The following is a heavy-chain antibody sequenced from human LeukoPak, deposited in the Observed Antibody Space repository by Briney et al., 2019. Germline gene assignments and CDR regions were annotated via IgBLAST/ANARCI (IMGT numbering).Heavy chain of an antibody. Sequence: PSETLSLTCTVSGGSISSYYWSWIRQPPGKGLEWIGYTYYSGSTNYNPSLKSRVTISVDTSKNQFSLKLSSVTAADTAVYYCARGIAAAEHFDYWGQGTLVTVSS. V-gene: IGHV4-59*01. J-gene: IGHJ4*02. CDR1: GGSISSYY. CDR2: TYYSGST. CDR3: ARGIAAAEHFDY. D-gene: IGHD6-13*01.